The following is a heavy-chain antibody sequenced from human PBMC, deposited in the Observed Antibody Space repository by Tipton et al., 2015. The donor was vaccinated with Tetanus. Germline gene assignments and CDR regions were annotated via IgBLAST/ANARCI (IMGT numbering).Heavy chain of an antibody. CDR2: IIPIFGTI. V-gene: IGHV1-69*06. CDR1: GGSFSTYI. Sequence: QVQLVQSGAEVKKPGSSVKVSCKTSGGSFSTYITSWVRQAPGQGLEWMGGIIPIFGTITYAQKFQGRVTITADKSTNTAYMELSSLTSEDTAVYYCARSRGGTRTYYAIAFWGQVTLVTVSS. D-gene: IGHD3-10*01. J-gene: IGHJ4*02. CDR3: ARSRGGTRTYYAIAF.